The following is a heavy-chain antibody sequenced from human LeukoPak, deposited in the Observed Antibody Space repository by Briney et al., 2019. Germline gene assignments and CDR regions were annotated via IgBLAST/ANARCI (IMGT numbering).Heavy chain of an antibody. CDR1: GGSISSGGYY. V-gene: IGHV4-61*02. CDR3: AREGGYSYGDAPLHFDY. CDR2: IYTSGNT. Sequence: SETLSLTCTVSGGSISSGGYYWSWIRQPAGTGLEWLGRIYTSGNTNYNPSLKSRVTISVDTSKNQFSLKLSSVTAADTAVYYCAREGGYSYGDAPLHFDYWGQGTLVTVSS. D-gene: IGHD5-18*01. J-gene: IGHJ4*02.